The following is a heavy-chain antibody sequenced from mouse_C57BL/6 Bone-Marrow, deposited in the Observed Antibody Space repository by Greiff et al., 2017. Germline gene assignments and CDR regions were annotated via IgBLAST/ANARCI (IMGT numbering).Heavy chain of an antibody. CDR2: IDPENGDT. CDR1: GFNIKDDY. Sequence: VQLQQSGAELVRPGASVKLSCTASGFNIKDDYMYWVKQRPEQGLEWIGWIDPENGDTEYAAKFQGKATITADTSSNTAYLQLSSLTSEDTAVYYGTTRYYGSMWGAYWGQGTLVTVAA. CDR3: TTRYYGSMWGAY. D-gene: IGHD1-1*01. J-gene: IGHJ3*01. V-gene: IGHV14-4*01.